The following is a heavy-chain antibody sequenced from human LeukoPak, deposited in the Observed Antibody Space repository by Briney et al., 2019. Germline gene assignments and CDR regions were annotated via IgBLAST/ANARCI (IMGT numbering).Heavy chain of an antibody. CDR3: ARDQLTIFGQGMDV. V-gene: IGHV3-33*01. D-gene: IGHD3-3*01. Sequence: PGGSLRLSCAASGFTFSSYGMHWVRQAPGKGLEWVAVIWYDGSNKYYADSVKGRFTIFRDNSKNTLYLQMNSLRAEDTAVYYCARDQLTIFGQGMDVWGQGTTVTVSS. J-gene: IGHJ6*02. CDR1: GFTFSSYG. CDR2: IWYDGSNK.